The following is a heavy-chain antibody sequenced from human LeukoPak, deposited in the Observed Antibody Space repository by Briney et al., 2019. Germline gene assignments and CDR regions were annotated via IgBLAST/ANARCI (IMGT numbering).Heavy chain of an antibody. Sequence: GGSLRLSCAASGFTFSSYAMHWVRQAPGKGLEWVAVITYDGSNKYYADSVKGRFTISRDNAKNSLYLQMNSLRAEDTAVYYCARETYCTSTRCPIGDHFDYWGQGTLVTVSS. V-gene: IGHV3-30*04. CDR2: ITYDGSNK. CDR1: GFTFSSYA. D-gene: IGHD2-2*01. CDR3: ARETYCTSTRCPIGDHFDY. J-gene: IGHJ4*02.